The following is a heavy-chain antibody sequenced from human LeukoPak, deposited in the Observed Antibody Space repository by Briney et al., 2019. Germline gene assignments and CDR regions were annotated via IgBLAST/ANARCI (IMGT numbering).Heavy chain of an antibody. CDR3: ARFGGSGSQGNWFDP. Sequence: ASVKVSCKASGYTFTSYGINWVRQAPGQGLEWMGWISAYNGNTNYAQKLQGRVTMTTDTSTSTAYMELRSLRSDDTAVYYCARFGGSGSQGNWFDPWGQGTLVTVSS. CDR1: GYTFTSYG. D-gene: IGHD3-10*01. CDR2: ISAYNGNT. V-gene: IGHV1-18*01. J-gene: IGHJ5*02.